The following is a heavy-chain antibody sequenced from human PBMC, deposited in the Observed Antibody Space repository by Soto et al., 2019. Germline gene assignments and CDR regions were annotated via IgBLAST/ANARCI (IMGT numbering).Heavy chain of an antibody. Sequence: QVHLVQSGAEVKKPGASVKVSCKGSGYALTTYVITWVRQAPGQGLEWMGWISAHKGNTNYAQKLQGRVTVTRDTSTSTAYMELRSLRSDDTAVYYCARGRYGGYWGQGALVTVSS. V-gene: IGHV1-18*01. CDR1: GYALTTYV. CDR2: ISAHKGNT. D-gene: IGHD3-10*01. J-gene: IGHJ4*02. CDR3: ARGRYGGY.